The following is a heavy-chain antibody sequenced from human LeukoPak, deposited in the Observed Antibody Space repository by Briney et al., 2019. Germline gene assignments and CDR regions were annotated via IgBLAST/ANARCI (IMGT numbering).Heavy chain of an antibody. CDR1: GFTFSSYG. CDR3: AKNMIFVGFDY. V-gene: IGHV3-30*18. J-gene: IGHJ4*02. Sequence: PGRSLRLSCAASGFTFSSYGMHWVRQAPGKGLEWVAVISYDGSNKYYADSVKGRLTISRENSKNTLYLQMNSLRAEDTAVYYCAKNMIFVGFDYWGQGTLVTVSS. CDR2: ISYDGSNK. D-gene: IGHD3/OR15-3a*01.